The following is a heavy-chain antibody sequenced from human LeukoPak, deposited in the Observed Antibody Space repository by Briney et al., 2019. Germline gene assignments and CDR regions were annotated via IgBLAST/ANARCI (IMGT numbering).Heavy chain of an antibody. D-gene: IGHD3-10*01. CDR2: ISSSSSYT. V-gene: IGHV3-11*03. Sequence: GGSLRLSCAASGFTFSDYYMSWIRQAPGKGLEWVSYISSSSSYTNYADSVKARFTISRDNAKNSLYLQMNSLRAEDTAVYYCARVGPEVRGVITQIFDYWGQGTLVTVSS. CDR1: GFTFSDYY. J-gene: IGHJ4*02. CDR3: ARVGPEVRGVITQIFDY.